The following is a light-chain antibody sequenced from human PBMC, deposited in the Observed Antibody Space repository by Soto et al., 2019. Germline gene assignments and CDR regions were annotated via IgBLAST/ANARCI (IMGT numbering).Light chain of an antibody. CDR3: QQYYYTPVA. CDR2: WAS. V-gene: IGKV4-1*01. Sequence: DIVMTQTPDSLTVSLGERATINCKSSQSVLYSSTNKKYLAWYQQKPEQPPKLLIYWASTRESGVPDRFSGSGSGTDFTLTISSLQAEDGAVYYCQQYYYTPVAFGHGNKVEIK. J-gene: IGKJ1*01. CDR1: QSVLYSSTNKKY.